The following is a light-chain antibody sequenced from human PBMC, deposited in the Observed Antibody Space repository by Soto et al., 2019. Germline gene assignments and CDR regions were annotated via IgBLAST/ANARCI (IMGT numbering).Light chain of an antibody. CDR2: DVS. J-gene: IGLJ2*01. CDR1: SSDIGGYNY. CDR3: SSYTTSSTSV. V-gene: IGLV2-14*01. Sequence: QSALNQPASVSGSPGQSITISCTGTSSDIGGYNYVSWYQQHPGKAPKLMIFDVSNRPSGVSNRFSGSKSGNTASLTISGLQAEDEADYYCSSYTTSSTSVFGGGTKVTVL.